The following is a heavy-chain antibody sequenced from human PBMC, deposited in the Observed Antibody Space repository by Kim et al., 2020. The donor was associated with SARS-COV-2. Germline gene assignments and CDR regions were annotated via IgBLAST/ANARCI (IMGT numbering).Heavy chain of an antibody. CDR3: ARVPMATITRIDY. D-gene: IGHD5-12*01. J-gene: IGHJ4*02. Sequence: SETLSLTCGVYGGSFSGYYWTWIRQPPGKGLEWIGEINHSGSTNYTPSLKSRVTISVDTSNNQFSLSLTSVTAADTAVYYCARVPMATITRIDYWGPGTLVTVSS. CDR2: INHSGST. CDR1: GGSFSGYY. V-gene: IGHV4-34*01.